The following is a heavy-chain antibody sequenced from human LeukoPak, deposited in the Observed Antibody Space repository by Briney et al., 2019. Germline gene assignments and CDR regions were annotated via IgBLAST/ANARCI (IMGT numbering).Heavy chain of an antibody. CDR3: ARDRIAVAGTRWIYFDY. J-gene: IGHJ4*02. D-gene: IGHD6-19*01. CDR2: IIPIFGTA. V-gene: IGHV1-69*13. Sequence: SVKVSCKASGYTFTAYYLHWARQAPGQGLEWMGGIIPIFGTANYAQKFQGRVTITADESTSTAYMELSSLRSEDTAVYYCARDRIAVAGTRWIYFDYWGQGTLVTVSS. CDR1: GYTFTAYY.